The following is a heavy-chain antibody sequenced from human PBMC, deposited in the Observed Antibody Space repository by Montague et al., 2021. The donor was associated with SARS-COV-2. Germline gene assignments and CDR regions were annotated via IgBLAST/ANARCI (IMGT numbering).Heavy chain of an antibody. V-gene: IGHV4-4*02. CDR3: AGSSIAGGQHWSDP. CDR2: IFHSGNT. CDR1: GGSISSSNW. Sequence: SETLSLTCAVSGGSISSSNWWSWVRQPPGKGLEWIGEIFHSGNTXYNPSLKSRVTISIDKSKNQFSLKLRSVTAADTAIYFCAGSSIAGGQHWSDPWGQGSLVTVSS. D-gene: IGHD6-6*01. J-gene: IGHJ5*02.